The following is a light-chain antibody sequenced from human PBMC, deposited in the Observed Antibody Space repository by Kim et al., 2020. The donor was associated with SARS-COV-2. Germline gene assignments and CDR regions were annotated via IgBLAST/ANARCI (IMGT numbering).Light chain of an antibody. V-gene: IGLV1-40*01. J-gene: IGLJ1*01. CDR2: GTS. CDR1: SANRGAGYE. Sequence: VNLPCTGSSANRGAGYEAQWDQRRPGTAPKHLIYGTSDRPSGGPDRFAGSKSGTSASLAITGHQAEDEADDYCQSYDSSLSGSYACGAGTKVTVL. CDR3: QSYDSSLSGSYA.